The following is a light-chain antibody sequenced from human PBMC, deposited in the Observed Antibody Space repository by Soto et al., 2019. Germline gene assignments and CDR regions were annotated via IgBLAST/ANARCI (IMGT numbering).Light chain of an antibody. CDR2: DAS. CDR1: QDITKY. J-gene: IGKJ4*01. CDR3: QQYDKFPLT. V-gene: IGKV1-33*01. Sequence: DIQMTQSPSSPSASVGDRVTITCQASQDITKYLSWYQQKPGTAPKVLISDASNLQSGVPSRFSGSVSGTDFTFTISSLQPEDVATYYCQQYDKFPLTFGGGTKVEIK.